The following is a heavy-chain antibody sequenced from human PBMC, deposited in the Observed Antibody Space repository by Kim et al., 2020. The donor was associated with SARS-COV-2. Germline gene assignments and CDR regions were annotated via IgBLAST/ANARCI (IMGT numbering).Heavy chain of an antibody. CDR1: GVSISSGGYY. J-gene: IGHJ6*02. Sequence: SETLSLTCTVSGVSISSGGYYWSWIRQHPGKGLEWIGYIYYSGSTYYNPSLKSRVTISVDTSKNQFSLKLSSVTAADTAVYYCAREPLKNPVPLGYYYDYGMDVWGQGTTVTVSS. CDR3: AREPLKNPVPLGYYYDYGMDV. CDR2: IYYSGST. V-gene: IGHV4-31*03.